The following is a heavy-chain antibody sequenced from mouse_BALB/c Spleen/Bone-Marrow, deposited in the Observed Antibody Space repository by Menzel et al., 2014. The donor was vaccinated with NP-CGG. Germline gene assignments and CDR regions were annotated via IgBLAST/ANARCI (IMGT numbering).Heavy chain of an antibody. V-gene: IGHV1-74*04. CDR2: IDPSDSET. CDR1: GYSFTSYW. CDR3: ATYKRTYFDY. Sequence: LKESGPQLVRPGASVKISCKASGYSFTSYWVHWMNQRPGQGLEWIGMIDPSDSETRLNQKFKDKATLTVDKSSSTAYMQLSSPTSEDSAVYYCATYKRTYFDYWGQGTTLTVSS. J-gene: IGHJ2*01.